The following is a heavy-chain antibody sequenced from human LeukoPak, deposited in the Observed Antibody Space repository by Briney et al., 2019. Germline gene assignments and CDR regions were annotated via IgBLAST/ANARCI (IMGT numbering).Heavy chain of an antibody. Sequence: GGSLRLSCAASGFTFINYWMSWVRQAPGKGLEWVANMKQDGSVKYYVDSMKGRFTISRDNAKNSLYLQMSGLRAEDTAAYFCARIGYSSSSFDYWGQGVLVTVYS. CDR2: MKQDGSVK. V-gene: IGHV3-7*03. D-gene: IGHD6-6*01. CDR1: GFTFINYW. CDR3: ARIGYSSSSFDY. J-gene: IGHJ4*02.